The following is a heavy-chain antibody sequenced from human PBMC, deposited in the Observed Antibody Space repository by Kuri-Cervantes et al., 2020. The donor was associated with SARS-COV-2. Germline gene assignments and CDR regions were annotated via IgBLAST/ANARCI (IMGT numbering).Heavy chain of an antibody. CDR3: TTSMIVSAAHYFDY. D-gene: IGHD3-22*01. CDR1: GVTYRFFA. Sequence: GESLKISCVVSGVTYRFFAMHWIRQSPGKGLEWVSCIDGYSPYIHYADSVKGRFTISRDNAKSSVFLQMNSLRAEDTAVYYCTTSMIVSAAHYFDYWGQGILVTVSS. V-gene: IGHV3-21*01. J-gene: IGHJ4*02. CDR2: IDGYSPYI.